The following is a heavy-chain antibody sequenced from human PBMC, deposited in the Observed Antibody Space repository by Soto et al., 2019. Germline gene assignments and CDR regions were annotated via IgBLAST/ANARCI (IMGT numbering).Heavy chain of an antibody. J-gene: IGHJ4*02. CDR3: AHSSVYRSGWYPDY. D-gene: IGHD6-19*01. V-gene: IGHV2-5*02. CDR1: GFSLSTSGVG. Sequence: SGPTLVNPTQILTLTCTFSGFSLSTSGVGVGWIRQPPGKALEWLALIYWDDDKRYSPSLKSRLTITKDTSKNQVVLTMTNMDPVGTATYYCAHSSVYRSGWYPDYWGQGTLVTVSS. CDR2: IYWDDDK.